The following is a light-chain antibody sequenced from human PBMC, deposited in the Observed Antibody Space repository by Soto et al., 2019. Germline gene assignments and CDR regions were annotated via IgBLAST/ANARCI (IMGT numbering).Light chain of an antibody. J-gene: IGLJ1*01. CDR3: CSYTSSSTYV. CDR2: DVT. Sequence: QSALTQPASVSGSPGQSIPISCTGTRSDVGGYNYVYWHQHHPGKAPKLIIYDVTNRPSGVSDRFSGSKSGNTASLTISGLQAEDEADYYCCSYTSSSTYVFGPGTKLTVL. CDR1: RSDVGGYNY. V-gene: IGLV2-14*03.